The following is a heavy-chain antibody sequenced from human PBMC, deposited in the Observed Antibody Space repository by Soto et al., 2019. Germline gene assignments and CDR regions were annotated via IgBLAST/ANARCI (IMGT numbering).Heavy chain of an antibody. CDR3: ARGRAAAKLWPEAKYYYYYGMDV. V-gene: IGHV4-34*01. CDR1: GGSFSGYY. CDR2: INHSGST. Sequence: SETLSITCAVYGGSFSGYYWSWIRQPPGKGLEWIGEINHSGSTNYNPSLKSRVTISVDTSKNQFSLKLSSVTAADTAVYYCARGRAAAKLWPEAKYYYYYGMDVWGQGTTVTVSS. D-gene: IGHD6-13*01. J-gene: IGHJ6*02.